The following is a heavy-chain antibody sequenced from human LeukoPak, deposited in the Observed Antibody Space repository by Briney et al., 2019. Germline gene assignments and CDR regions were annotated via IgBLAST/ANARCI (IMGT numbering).Heavy chain of an antibody. CDR1: GYTFTGYY. D-gene: IGHD6-19*01. J-gene: IGHJ5*01. CDR3: ARDLAVASNWFDP. Sequence: ASVKVSCKASGYTFTGYYMHWVRQAPGQGLEWMGWINPNSGGTNYAQKFQGRVTMTRDTSISTAYMELSRLRSDDTAVYYCARDLAVASNWFDPWGQGTLVTVSS. CDR2: INPNSGGT. V-gene: IGHV1-2*02.